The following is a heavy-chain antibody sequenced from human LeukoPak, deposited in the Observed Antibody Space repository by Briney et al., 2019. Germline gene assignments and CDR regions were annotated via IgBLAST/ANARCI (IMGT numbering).Heavy chain of an antibody. V-gene: IGHV3-21*01. D-gene: IGHD2-2*01. CDR3: ARERSIVVVPALPEGVYMDV. J-gene: IGHJ6*03. CDR1: GFTFSAYW. CDR2: ISGSSSSI. Sequence: PGGSLRLSCAASGFTFSAYWMNWVRQAPGRGLEWVSSISGSSSSIKYAESVKGRFTISRDNAKNSLFLQMNSLRAEDTAIYYCARERSIVVVPALPEGVYMDVWGKGTTVTVSS.